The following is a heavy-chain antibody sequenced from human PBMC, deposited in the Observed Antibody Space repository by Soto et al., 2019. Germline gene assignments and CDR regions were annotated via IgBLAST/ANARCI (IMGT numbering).Heavy chain of an antibody. CDR2: ISGSGGST. J-gene: IGHJ4*02. Sequence: VQLLESGGGLVQPGGSLRLSCAASGFTFSSYAMSWVRQAPGKGLEWVSAISGSGGSTYYADSVKGRFTISRDNSKNTLYLQMNSLRAEDTAVYYCAKDEKVVANIVLMVYAIPGDYWGQGTLVTVSS. D-gene: IGHD2-8*01. CDR1: GFTFSSYA. CDR3: AKDEKVVANIVLMVYAIPGDY. V-gene: IGHV3-23*01.